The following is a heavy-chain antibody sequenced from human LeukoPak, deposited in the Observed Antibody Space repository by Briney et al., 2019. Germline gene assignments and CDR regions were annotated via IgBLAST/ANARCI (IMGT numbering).Heavy chain of an antibody. CDR1: GFTFSTYA. J-gene: IGHJ6*02. V-gene: IGHV3-23*01. Sequence: GGSLRLSCAASGFTFSTYAMSWVRQAPGKGLEWVSAISGSGGHKYYADSVKGRFTISRDNSKNTLYLQMNSLRAEDTAVCDGAKESSGSGSLTAYYYDGMDGWGQGPTFTVS. CDR2: ISGSGGHK. CDR3: AKESSGSGSLTAYYYDGMDG. D-gene: IGHD3-10*01.